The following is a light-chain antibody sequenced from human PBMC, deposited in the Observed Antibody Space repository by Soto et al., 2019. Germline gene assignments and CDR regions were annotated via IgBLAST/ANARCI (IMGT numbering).Light chain of an antibody. CDR1: SSDVGGYNY. CDR3: SSYVGTNSYV. V-gene: IGLV2-8*01. J-gene: IGLJ1*01. CDR2: EVY. Sequence: QSVLTQPPSASGSPGHSVTISCTGTSSDVGGYNYVSWYQHHPGKAPKLIIYEVYKRPSGVPDRFSGSKSGNTAALTVSGLQAEDEADYYCSSYVGTNSYVFGTGTKLTVL.